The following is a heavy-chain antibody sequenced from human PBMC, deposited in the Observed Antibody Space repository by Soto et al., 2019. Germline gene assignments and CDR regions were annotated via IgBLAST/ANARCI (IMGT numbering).Heavy chain of an antibody. CDR3: ARHDTRYSSGWSDS. Sequence: SETLSLTCTVSGGSISSSSYYWGWIRQPPGKGLEWIGSIYYSGSTYYNPSLKSRVTISVDTSKNQFSLKLSSVTAADTAVYYCARHDTRYSSGWSDSWGQGTLVTVS. CDR2: IYYSGST. V-gene: IGHV4-39*01. D-gene: IGHD6-19*01. CDR1: GGSISSSSYY. J-gene: IGHJ5*01.